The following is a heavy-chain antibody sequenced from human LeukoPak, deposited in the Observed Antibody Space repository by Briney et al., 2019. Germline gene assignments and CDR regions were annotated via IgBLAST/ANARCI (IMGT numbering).Heavy chain of an antibody. Sequence: GGSLRLSCAASGFTFSRYSMNWVRQAPGKGLEWVSSITSSSSYIYYADSVKGRFTISRDNAKNSLYLQMNSLRAEDTAVYYCARGCSGGSCYEPKFDPWGQGTLVTVSS. V-gene: IGHV3-21*01. CDR3: ARGCSGGSCYEPKFDP. D-gene: IGHD2-15*01. J-gene: IGHJ5*02. CDR1: GFTFSRYS. CDR2: ITSSSSYI.